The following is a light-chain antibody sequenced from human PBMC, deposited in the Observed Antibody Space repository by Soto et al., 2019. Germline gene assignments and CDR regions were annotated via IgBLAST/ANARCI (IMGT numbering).Light chain of an antibody. CDR2: DTN. J-gene: IGLJ3*02. Sequence: QAVVTQEPSLTVSPGGTVTLTCGSSTGAVTSGHYPYWFQQKPGQAPRTLIYDTNNKHSWTPARFSGSLLGGKAALTLSGAQPEDEADYYCLLSVRSAWVFGGGTQLTVL. V-gene: IGLV7-46*01. CDR3: LLSVRSAWV. CDR1: TGAVTSGHY.